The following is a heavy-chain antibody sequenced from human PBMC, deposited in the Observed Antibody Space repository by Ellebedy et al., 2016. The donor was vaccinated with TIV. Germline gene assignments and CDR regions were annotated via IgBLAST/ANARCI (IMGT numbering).Heavy chain of an antibody. D-gene: IGHD1-26*01. CDR3: ARNPSGSHYG. Sequence: GESLKISCAASGFTFSTYWMHWVRQAPGKGLVWVSRINTDGRTTQYADSVKGRFTISRDNARNTLYLQMNSLRAEDTAVYYCARNPSGSHYGWGRGTLVTVSS. V-gene: IGHV3-74*01. CDR1: GFTFSTYW. J-gene: IGHJ4*02. CDR2: INTDGRTT.